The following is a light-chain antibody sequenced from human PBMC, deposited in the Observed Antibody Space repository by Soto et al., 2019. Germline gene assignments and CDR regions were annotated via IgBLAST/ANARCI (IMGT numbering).Light chain of an antibody. J-gene: IGKJ1*01. CDR1: QSVSSN. CDR3: QQYNNWPGT. V-gene: IGKV3-15*01. Sequence: EIVMTQSPATLSVSPGERATLSCRASQSVSSNLAWYQQKPGQAPRLLIYGASTRATGIPARVSGSGSGTAFKLTISSLQSEDFAVYYCQQYNNWPGTFGQGTKVEIK. CDR2: GAS.